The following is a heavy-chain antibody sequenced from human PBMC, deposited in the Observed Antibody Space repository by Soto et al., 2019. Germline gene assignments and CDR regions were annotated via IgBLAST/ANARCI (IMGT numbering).Heavy chain of an antibody. Sequence: PSETLSLTCTVSGGSINNYYWSWIRQPPGKGLEWIGYIYYSGSTNYNPSLASRVTISVGTSKHQFFLNLSSVTAADTAVYYCARGGYCTDGVCYTGVYYGVDVWGQGTTVTVSS. CDR1: GGSINNYY. CDR3: ARGGYCTDGVCYTGVYYGVDV. V-gene: IGHV4-59*01. CDR2: IYYSGST. D-gene: IGHD2-8*01. J-gene: IGHJ6*02.